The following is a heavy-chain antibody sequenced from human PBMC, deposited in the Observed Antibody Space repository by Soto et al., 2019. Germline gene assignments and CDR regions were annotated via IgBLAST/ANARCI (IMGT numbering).Heavy chain of an antibody. CDR3: ARGGYFDSSNYLAY. CDR2: ISPHTGGT. Sequence: ASVKVSCKASGYTFNRYYMHWVRQAPGPGLEWMGWISPHTGGTTYAQKFQGRVTMTRDTSVSTAFMELSSLRSEDTAVYYCARGGYFDSSNYLAYWGLGTLVTVSS. CDR1: GYTFNRYY. D-gene: IGHD3-22*01. J-gene: IGHJ4*02. V-gene: IGHV1-2*02.